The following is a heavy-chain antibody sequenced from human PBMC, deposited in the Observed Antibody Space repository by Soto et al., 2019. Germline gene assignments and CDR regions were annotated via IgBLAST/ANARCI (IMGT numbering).Heavy chain of an antibody. Sequence: PSETLSLTCAVYGGSFSGYYWSWIRQPPGKGLEWIGEINHSGSTNYNPSLKSRVTISVDTSKNQFSLKLSSVTAADTAVYYCARLWRIAAARPFDYSGQGTLVTVSS. J-gene: IGHJ4*02. D-gene: IGHD6-13*01. V-gene: IGHV4-34*01. CDR2: INHSGST. CDR1: GGSFSGYY. CDR3: ARLWRIAAARPFDY.